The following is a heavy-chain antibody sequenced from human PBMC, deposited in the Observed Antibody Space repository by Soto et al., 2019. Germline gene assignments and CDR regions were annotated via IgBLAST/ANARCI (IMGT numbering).Heavy chain of an antibody. CDR3: ARGEYSSSIYYYYGMDV. V-gene: IGHV5-10-1*01. CDR1: GYSFTSYW. CDR2: IDPSDSYT. Sequence: GESLKISCKGSGYSFTSYWISWVRQMPGKGLEWMGRIDPSDSYTNYSPSFQGHVTISADKSISTAYLQWSSLKASDTDMYYCARGEYSSSIYYYYGMDVWGQGTTVTVSS. J-gene: IGHJ6*02. D-gene: IGHD6-6*01.